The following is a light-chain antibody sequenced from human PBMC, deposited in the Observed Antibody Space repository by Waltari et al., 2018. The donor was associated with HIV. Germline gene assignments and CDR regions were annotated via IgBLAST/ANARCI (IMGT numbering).Light chain of an antibody. CDR2: EVA. CDR3: SSYTTTNTVI. Sequence: QSALTQPASVSGSLGQSITISCTGTSSDIGFYNYVSWYQQYPGKAPKLIIFEVANRPSGVSDRFSGSKSGNTASLAISGLQAEDEADYYCSSYTTTNTVIFGGGTKVTVL. CDR1: SSDIGFYNY. J-gene: IGLJ2*01. V-gene: IGLV2-14*01.